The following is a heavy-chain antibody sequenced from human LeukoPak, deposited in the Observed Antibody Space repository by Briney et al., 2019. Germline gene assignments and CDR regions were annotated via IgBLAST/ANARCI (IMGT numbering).Heavy chain of an antibody. CDR3: VRDLYGSGSCC. J-gene: IGHJ4*02. Sequence: QPGGSLRLSCSASGFTYSSYGMHWVRQAPGKGLEYVSGINSNGGSTYYADSVKGRFTISRDNSKNTLYLQMTSLRAEDTAVYYCVRDLYGSGSCCWGQGTLVTVSS. CDR1: GFTYSSYG. CDR2: INSNGGST. V-gene: IGHV3-64D*06. D-gene: IGHD3-10*01.